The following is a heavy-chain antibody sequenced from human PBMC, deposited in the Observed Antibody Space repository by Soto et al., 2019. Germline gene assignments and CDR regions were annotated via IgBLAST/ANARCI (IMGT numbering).Heavy chain of an antibody. CDR1: DYTFSSYG. V-gene: IGHV1-18*01. CDR3: ARDVSEVYFYGMDV. CDR2: ISAYNGNT. J-gene: IGHJ6*02. Sequence: QGQLVQSGAEVKKPGASVKVSCKATDYTFSSYGISWVRQAPGQGLEWMGWISAYNGNTNYAQNLQGRVTVTTEISTSTAYMELRSLRSDDTAVYYCARDVSEVYFYGMDVWGQGTTVTVSS.